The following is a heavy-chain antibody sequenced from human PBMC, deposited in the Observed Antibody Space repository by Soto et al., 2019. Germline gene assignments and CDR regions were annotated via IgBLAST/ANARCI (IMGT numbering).Heavy chain of an antibody. Sequence: EVQLVESGGGLVQPGRSLRLSCAASGFTFVDIARHWARQAPGKGLGWVSGISWISGSIGYADSVKGRFTISRDNAKNSLYLQMNSLRAEDTALYYCAKELTTVTTDDAFDIWGQGTMVTVSS. CDR3: AKELTTVTTDDAFDI. CDR1: GFTFVDIA. CDR2: ISWISGSI. J-gene: IGHJ3*02. V-gene: IGHV3-9*01. D-gene: IGHD4-17*01.